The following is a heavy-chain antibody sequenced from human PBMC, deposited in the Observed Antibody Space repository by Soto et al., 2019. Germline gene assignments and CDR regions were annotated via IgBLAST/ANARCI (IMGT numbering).Heavy chain of an antibody. CDR2: INHSGST. Sequence: PSETLSLTCAVYGGSFSGYYWSWIRQPPGKGLEWIGEINHSGSTNYNPSLRSRVTISVDTSKNQFSLKLSSVTAADTAVYYCARVYYDFWSGYEYYYYYGMDVWGQGTTVTVS. CDR1: GGSFSGYY. CDR3: ARVYYDFWSGYEYYYYYGMDV. D-gene: IGHD3-3*01. V-gene: IGHV4-34*01. J-gene: IGHJ6*02.